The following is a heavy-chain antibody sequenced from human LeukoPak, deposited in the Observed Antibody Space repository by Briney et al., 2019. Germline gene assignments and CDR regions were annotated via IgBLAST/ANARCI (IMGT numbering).Heavy chain of an antibody. CDR3: ARDWAGYGDYFDY. CDR1: GFTFSNYG. D-gene: IGHD5-12*01. CDR2: IWYDGSNK. J-gene: IGHJ4*02. Sequence: GGSLRLSCAASGFTFSNYGMHWVGQAPGKGLEWVAVIWYDGSNKYYADSVKGRFTISRDNSKNTLSLQMNSLRAEHTAVYYCARDWAGYGDYFDYWGQGTLVTVSS. V-gene: IGHV3-33*01.